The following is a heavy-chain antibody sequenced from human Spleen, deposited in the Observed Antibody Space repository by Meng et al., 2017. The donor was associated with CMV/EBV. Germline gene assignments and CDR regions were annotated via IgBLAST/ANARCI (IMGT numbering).Heavy chain of an antibody. Sequence: GSLRLSCAVYGGSFSGYYWSWIRQPPGKGLEWIGEINHSGSTNYNPSLKSRVTISVDTSKNQFSLKLSSVTAADTAVYYCARGRITIFGVAPYYFDYWGQGTLVTVSS. J-gene: IGHJ4*02. CDR1: GGSFSGYY. D-gene: IGHD3-3*01. CDR3: ARGRITIFGVAPYYFDY. CDR2: INHSGST. V-gene: IGHV4-34*01.